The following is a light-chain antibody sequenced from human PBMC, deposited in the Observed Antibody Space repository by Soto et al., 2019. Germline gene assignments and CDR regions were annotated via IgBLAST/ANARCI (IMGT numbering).Light chain of an antibody. J-gene: IGKJ1*01. CDR1: QSISNY. CDR2: AAS. V-gene: IGKV1-39*01. Sequence: DIQMTQSPSSLSASVGDRVTITCRASQSISNYLNWYQQKPGKAPKLLIYAASSLQSGVPSRFSGSGSGTDFTLTISSLQPEDFATYSCQQSYSTPRTVGQGTKVDIK. CDR3: QQSYSTPRT.